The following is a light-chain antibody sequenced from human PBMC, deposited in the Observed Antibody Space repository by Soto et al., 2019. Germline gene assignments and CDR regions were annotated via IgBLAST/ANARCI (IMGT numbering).Light chain of an antibody. CDR1: SSDVGGYNY. CDR3: SSYTSSGIYV. V-gene: IGLV2-14*01. Sequence: SSLTHSASLSGSPGQSITISCTGTSSDVGGYNYVSWYQQHPGKAPKLMIYEVSNRPSGVSNRFSGSKSGNTASLTISGLQAEDEADYYCSSYTSSGIYVFGTGTKVTVL. J-gene: IGLJ1*01. CDR2: EVS.